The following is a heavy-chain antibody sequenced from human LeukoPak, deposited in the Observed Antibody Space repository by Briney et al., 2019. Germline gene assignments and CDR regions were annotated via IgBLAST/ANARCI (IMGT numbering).Heavy chain of an antibody. D-gene: IGHD3-3*01. Sequence: PGGSLRLSCAASGFTFSNYWMHWVRQGPGKGLVWVSRINSDGSSTSYADSVKGRFTISRDSAKNTLYLQMNSLRVEDTAVYYCARGYNDFWSGYIDYWGQGSLVTVSS. CDR3: ARGYNDFWSGYIDY. V-gene: IGHV3-74*01. J-gene: IGHJ4*02. CDR1: GFTFSNYW. CDR2: INSDGSST.